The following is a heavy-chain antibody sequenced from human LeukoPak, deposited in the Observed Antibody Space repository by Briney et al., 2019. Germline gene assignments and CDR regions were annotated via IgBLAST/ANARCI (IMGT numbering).Heavy chain of an antibody. CDR3: AKDRAQYYDNSGFTFDY. CDR1: EFRFDDSA. V-gene: IGHV3-9*01. D-gene: IGHD3-22*01. CDR2: ISWNSGTI. J-gene: IGHJ4*02. Sequence: PGGSLRLSCAASEFRFDDSAMHWVRQAPGKGLEWVSGISWNSGTIAYADSVKGRFTISRDNGKNSLYLQMNSLRAEDTALYYCAKDRAQYYDNSGFTFDYWGQGTLATVSS.